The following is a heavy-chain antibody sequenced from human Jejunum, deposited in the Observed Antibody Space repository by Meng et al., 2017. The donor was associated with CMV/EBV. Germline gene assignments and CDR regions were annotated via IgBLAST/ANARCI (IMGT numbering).Heavy chain of an antibody. D-gene: IGHD3-3*01. V-gene: IGHV3-7*01. CDR2: IKQDGSEK. Sequence: LSRAASGFTFSIYWMTWVRQAPGKGLEWVANIKQDGSEKNYVDSVKGRFTISRDNAKNSLYLQMNSLRAEDTAVYYCARDIIRPDYWGQGTLVTVSS. CDR3: ARDIIRPDY. CDR1: GFTFSIYW. J-gene: IGHJ4*02.